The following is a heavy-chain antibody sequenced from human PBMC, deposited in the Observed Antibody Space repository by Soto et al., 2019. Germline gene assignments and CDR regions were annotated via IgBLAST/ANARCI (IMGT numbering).Heavy chain of an antibody. CDR3: ARDRGDGSSQIDY. V-gene: IGHV1-46*01. CDR1: GYIFVNYG. CDR2: INPSGSST. Sequence: ASVKVSCKAPGYIFVNYGISWMRQAPGQGLEWMGIINPSGSSTSYAQKFQGRVTMTRDTSTSTVYMELSSLRSEDTAVYYCARDRGDGSSQIDYWGQGTLVTSPQ. J-gene: IGHJ4*02. D-gene: IGHD6-13*01.